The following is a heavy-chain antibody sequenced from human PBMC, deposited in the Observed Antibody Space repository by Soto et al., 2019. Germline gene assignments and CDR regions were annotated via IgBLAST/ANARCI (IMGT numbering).Heavy chain of an antibody. J-gene: IGHJ4*02. CDR1: GGTFSSYA. CDR3: ASPYYYDSSGPLFPFDY. Sequence: SVKVSCKASGGTFSSYAISWVRQAPGQGLEWMGGIIPIFGTANYAQKFQGRVTITADKSTSTAYMELSSLRSEDTAVYYCASPYYYDSSGPLFPFDYWGQGTLVTVSS. V-gene: IGHV1-69*06. D-gene: IGHD3-22*01. CDR2: IIPIFGTA.